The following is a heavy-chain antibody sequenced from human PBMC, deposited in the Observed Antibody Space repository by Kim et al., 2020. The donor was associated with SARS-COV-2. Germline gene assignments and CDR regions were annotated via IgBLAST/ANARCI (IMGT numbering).Heavy chain of an antibody. Sequence: SETLSLTCAVYGGSFSGYYWSWIRQPPGKGLEWIGEINHSGSTNYNPSLKSRVTISVDTSKNQFSLKLSSVTAADTAVYYCAREARSGASRYCSGGSCYSDSDGVVPNYYYYYGMDVWGQGTTVTVSS. CDR3: AREARSGASRYCSGGSCYSDSDGVVPNYYYYYGMDV. V-gene: IGHV4-34*01. D-gene: IGHD2-15*01. CDR1: GGSFSGYY. J-gene: IGHJ6*02. CDR2: INHSGST.